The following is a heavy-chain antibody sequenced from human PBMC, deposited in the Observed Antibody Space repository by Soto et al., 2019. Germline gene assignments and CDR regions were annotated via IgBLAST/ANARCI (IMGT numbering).Heavy chain of an antibody. V-gene: IGHV1-69*06. CDR1: GGTFSSYA. Sequence: ASVKVSCKASGGTFSSYAISWVRQAPGQGLEWLGGIIPIFGTANYAQKFQGRVTITADKSTSTAYMELSSPRSEDTAVYYCARDQGIQLLYGYSMDVWGQGTTVTVSS. CDR3: ARDQGIQLLYGYSMDV. CDR2: IIPIFGTA. D-gene: IGHD5-18*01. J-gene: IGHJ6*02.